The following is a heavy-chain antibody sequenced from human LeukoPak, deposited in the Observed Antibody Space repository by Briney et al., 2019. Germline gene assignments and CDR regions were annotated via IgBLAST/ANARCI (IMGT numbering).Heavy chain of an antibody. Sequence: SETLSLTCAVHGGPFSGYSWNWIRQPPGMGLEWIGEVNHSGSTNYNPSLKSRVTISVDTAKNQFSLKLSSVTAADTSVYYCARGGYSGYRSRFDYWGQGTLVTVSS. V-gene: IGHV4-34*01. D-gene: IGHD5-12*01. CDR2: VNHSGST. CDR3: ARGGYSGYRSRFDY. J-gene: IGHJ4*02. CDR1: GGPFSGYS.